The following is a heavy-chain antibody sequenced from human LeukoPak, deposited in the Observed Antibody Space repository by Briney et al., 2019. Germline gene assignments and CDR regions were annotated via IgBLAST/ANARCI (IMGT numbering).Heavy chain of an antibody. Sequence: GGSLRLSCAASGFTFSDYGMGWVRQAPGKGLEWVSVIYSGGSTYYADSVKGRFTISRDNSKNTLYLQMNSLRAEDTAVYYCARSSGYDPIDYWGQGTLVTVSS. CDR3: ARSSGYDPIDY. V-gene: IGHV3-66*01. J-gene: IGHJ4*02. CDR1: GFTFSDYG. D-gene: IGHD5-12*01. CDR2: IYSGGST.